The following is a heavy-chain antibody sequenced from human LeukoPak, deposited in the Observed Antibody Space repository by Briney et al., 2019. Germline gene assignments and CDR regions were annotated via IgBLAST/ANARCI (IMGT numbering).Heavy chain of an antibody. Sequence: GRSLRLSCAASGFTFSSYAMHWVRQAPGKGLELVAVISYDGSNKYYADSVKGRFTISRDNSKNTLYLQMNSLRAEDTAVYYCARDPWVAAAGTGGYFDYWGQGTLVTVSS. V-gene: IGHV3-30*04. CDR3: ARDPWVAAAGTGGYFDY. CDR1: GFTFSSYA. D-gene: IGHD6-13*01. J-gene: IGHJ4*02. CDR2: ISYDGSNK.